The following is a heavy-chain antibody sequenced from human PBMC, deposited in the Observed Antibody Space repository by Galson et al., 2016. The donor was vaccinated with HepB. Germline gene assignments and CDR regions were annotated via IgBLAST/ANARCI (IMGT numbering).Heavy chain of an antibody. CDR3: ASGVGGTTYWYLDL. CDR2: IIPIFGTA. V-gene: IGHV1-69*13. Sequence: SVKVSCKASGGAFSTSAISWVRQAPGQGLEWMGGIIPIFGTATYVEKFQDRVTITADESTSTAYMELSSLRSEDTAIYYCASGVGGTTYWYLDLWGRGTLVSVSS. J-gene: IGHJ2*01. CDR1: GGAFSTSA. D-gene: IGHD1-26*01.